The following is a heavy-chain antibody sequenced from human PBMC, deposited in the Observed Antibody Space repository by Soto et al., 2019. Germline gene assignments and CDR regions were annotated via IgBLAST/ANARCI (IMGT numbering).Heavy chain of an antibody. J-gene: IGHJ5*02. CDR1: GDSVSSNTAS. Sequence: SQTLSLTCTISGDSVSSNTASWNWIRQSPSRGLEWLGRTYFRSKWYNDYAVSVKSRIIINPDTSNNQFSLQLNSVTPEDTAVYFCAKGDNLGPKTGYAFDPWGQGIMVTVSS. CDR3: AKGDNLGPKTGYAFDP. V-gene: IGHV6-1*01. CDR2: TYFRSKWYN. D-gene: IGHD5-12*01.